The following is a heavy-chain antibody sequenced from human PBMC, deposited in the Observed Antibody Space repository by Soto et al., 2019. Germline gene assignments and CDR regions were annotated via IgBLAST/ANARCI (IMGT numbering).Heavy chain of an antibody. V-gene: IGHV4-61*01. CDR2: IYYSGST. J-gene: IGHJ6*02. CDR3: ARSVYYDFWSGSATYYYYGMDV. CDR1: SGSVCSGSYD. Sequence: SETLSLTCTVSSGSVCSGSYDWGWIRQPPGKGLEWIGYIYYSGSTNYNPSLKSRVTISVDTSKNQFSLKLSSVTAADTAVYYCARSVYYDFWSGSATYYYYGMDVWGQGTTVTVSS. D-gene: IGHD3-3*01.